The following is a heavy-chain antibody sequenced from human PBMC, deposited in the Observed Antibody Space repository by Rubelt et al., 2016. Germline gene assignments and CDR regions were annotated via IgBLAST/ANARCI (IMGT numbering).Heavy chain of an antibody. CDR1: GFTFGDYH. CDR2: INGPGDRT. J-gene: IGHJ4*02. CDR3: AGGRSFGYFDY. V-gene: IGHV3-23*01. Sequence: EVQLLESGGGLVQPGGSLRLSCAASGFTFGDYHLTWVRQAPGKGLEWVSSINGPGDRTYYADSVRGRFTISRDNSKSTLYLQMNNLRAEDTAVYDCAGGRSFGYFDYWGQGTLVTVSS. D-gene: IGHD3-3*02.